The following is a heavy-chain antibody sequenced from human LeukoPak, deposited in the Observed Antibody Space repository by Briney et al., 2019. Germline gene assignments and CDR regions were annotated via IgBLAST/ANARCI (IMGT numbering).Heavy chain of an antibody. V-gene: IGHV4-39*01. D-gene: IGHD3-10*01. CDR3: ARRLGRADY. CDR1: GGSISSSSYY. J-gene: IGHJ4*02. CDR2: IYYSGST. Sequence: SGTLSLTCTVSGGSISSSSYYWGWIRQPPGKGLEWIGSIYYSGSTYYNPSLKSRVTISVDTSKNQFSLKLSSVTAADTAVYYCARRLGRADYWGQGTLVTVSS.